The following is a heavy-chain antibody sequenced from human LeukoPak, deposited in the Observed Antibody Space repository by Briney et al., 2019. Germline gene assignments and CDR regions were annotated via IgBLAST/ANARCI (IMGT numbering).Heavy chain of an antibody. CDR1: GFTFSSYG. J-gene: IGHJ4*02. Sequence: PGGSLRLSCAASGFTFSSYGMHWVRQAPGKGLEWVAFIRYDGSNKYYADSVKGRFTISRDNSKNTLYLQMNSLRAEDTAVYYCAKSRTGGDYDILTGFPDWGQGTLVTVSS. CDR2: IRYDGSNK. V-gene: IGHV3-30*02. D-gene: IGHD3-9*01. CDR3: AKSRTGGDYDILTGFPD.